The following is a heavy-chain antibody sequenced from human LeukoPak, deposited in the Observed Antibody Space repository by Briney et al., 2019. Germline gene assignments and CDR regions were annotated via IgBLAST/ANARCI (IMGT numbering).Heavy chain of an antibody. J-gene: IGHJ6*02. D-gene: IGHD3-10*01. CDR3: ARGLHFTMVRGGTTNYYYGMDV. CDR2: FDPEDGET. Sequence: ASVKVSCKVSGYTLTELSMHWVRQAPGKGLEWMGGFDPEDGETIYAQKFQGRVTITADNSTRTAYMELSSLTSEDTAVYYCARGLHFTMVRGGTTNYYYGMDVWGQGTSVTVSS. CDR1: GYTLTELS. V-gene: IGHV1-24*01.